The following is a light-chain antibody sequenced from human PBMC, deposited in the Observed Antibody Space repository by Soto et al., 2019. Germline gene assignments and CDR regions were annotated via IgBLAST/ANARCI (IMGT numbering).Light chain of an antibody. CDR2: YIS. Sequence: EIVLTQSPGTLSLSPGERAILSCRASQSISNGYLASFQQKPGQAPRLLIYYISKRATGIPDRFSGSGSGTDFTLTISRLEPEDFAVYYCQQSGASPETFGQGTKLEIK. J-gene: IGKJ2*01. V-gene: IGKV3-20*01. CDR3: QQSGASPET. CDR1: QSISNGY.